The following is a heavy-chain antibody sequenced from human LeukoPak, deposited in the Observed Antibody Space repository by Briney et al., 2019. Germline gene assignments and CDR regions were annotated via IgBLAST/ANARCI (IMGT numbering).Heavy chain of an antibody. CDR1: VGSISSYY. Sequence: PETLSLTCTVSVGSISSYYWSWIRQPPGKGLEWIGYIYYSGSTNYNPSLKSRVTISVDTSKNQFSLKLSSVTAADTAVYYCARVSPPYFDLWGRGTLVTVSS. CDR3: ARVSPPYFDL. V-gene: IGHV4-59*01. CDR2: IYYSGST. J-gene: IGHJ2*01.